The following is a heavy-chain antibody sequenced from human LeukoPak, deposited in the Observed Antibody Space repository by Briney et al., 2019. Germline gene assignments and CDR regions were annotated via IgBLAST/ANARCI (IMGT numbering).Heavy chain of an antibody. Sequence: ASVKVSCKASGYTFTGYYMHWVRQAPGQGLEWMGWINPNSGGTNYAQKFQGRVTMTRDTSISTAYMELSSLRSEDTAVYYCARMYYHDSGGSNWFDPWGQGTLVTVSS. J-gene: IGHJ5*02. V-gene: IGHV1-2*02. CDR1: GYTFTGYY. CDR3: ARMYYHDSGGSNWFDP. D-gene: IGHD3-10*01. CDR2: INPNSGGT.